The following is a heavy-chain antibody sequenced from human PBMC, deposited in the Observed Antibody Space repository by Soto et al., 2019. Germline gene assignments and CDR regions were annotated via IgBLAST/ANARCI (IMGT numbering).Heavy chain of an antibody. V-gene: IGHV5-51*01. J-gene: IGHJ3*01. D-gene: IGHD6-19*01. Sequence: GEAQKTAWKGSGYSFTSYWIGWVRQMPGKGREWMGIIYPGDSDTRYSPSFQGQVTISADKSISTAHLQWSSLKASDTAMYYCARRPDQYSSGWFYAFDLWGQGTMVTVSS. CDR1: GYSFTSYW. CDR2: IYPGDSDT. CDR3: ARRPDQYSSGWFYAFDL.